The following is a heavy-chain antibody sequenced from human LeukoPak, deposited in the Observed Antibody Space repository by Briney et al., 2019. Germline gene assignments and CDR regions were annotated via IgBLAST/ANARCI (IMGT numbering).Heavy chain of an antibody. D-gene: IGHD2-2*01. CDR2: IRYDGRNK. CDR1: GFTFSSYG. V-gene: IGHV3-30*02. Sequence: PGGSLRLSCAASGFTFSSYGMHWVRQAPGKGLEWVAFIRYDGRNKYYADSVKGRFTISRDNSKNTLYLQMNSLRAEDTAVYYCAKDSEYQLLMPRYFDYWGQGTLVTVSS. CDR3: AKDSEYQLLMPRYFDY. J-gene: IGHJ4*02.